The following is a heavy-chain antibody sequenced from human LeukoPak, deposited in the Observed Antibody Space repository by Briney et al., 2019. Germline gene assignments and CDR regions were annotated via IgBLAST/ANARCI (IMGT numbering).Heavy chain of an antibody. V-gene: IGHV3-30-3*01. Sequence: GGSLRLSCAASGFTFSSYAMHWVRQAPGKGLEWVAVISYDGSNKYYADSVKGRSTISRDNSKNTLYLQMNSLRAEDTAVYYCAGDRAGDFWSGGYYYYYGMDVWGQGTTVTVSS. D-gene: IGHD3-3*01. CDR1: GFTFSSYA. CDR2: ISYDGSNK. CDR3: AGDRAGDFWSGGYYYYYGMDV. J-gene: IGHJ6*02.